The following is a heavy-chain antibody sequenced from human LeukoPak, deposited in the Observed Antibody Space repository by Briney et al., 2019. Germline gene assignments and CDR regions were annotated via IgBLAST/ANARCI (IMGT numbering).Heavy chain of an antibody. CDR3: ARYSNSGPIEY. CDR1: GFTFSSSA. V-gene: IGHV3-7*01. Sequence: PGGSLRLSCAASGFTFSSSAMSWVRQVPGKGLEWVANIKQDGSEKHYGDSVRGRFTISRDNAKNSLYLQMSSLGVDDTAVYYCARYSNSGPIEYWGQGTLVTVSS. D-gene: IGHD2-15*01. J-gene: IGHJ4*02. CDR2: IKQDGSEK.